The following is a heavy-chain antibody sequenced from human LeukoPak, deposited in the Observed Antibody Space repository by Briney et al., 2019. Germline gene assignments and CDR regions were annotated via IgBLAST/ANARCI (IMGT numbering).Heavy chain of an antibody. D-gene: IGHD6-13*01. CDR1: GFTVSSKY. CDR2: IYSGGST. Sequence: GGSLRLSCAASGFTVSSKYMSWVRQTPGKGLEWVSVIYSGGSTYYADSVKGRFTISRDNSKNTLYLQMNSLRAEDTALYYCAKQIAAAGTSPFDYWGQGTLATVSS. V-gene: IGHV3-53*05. J-gene: IGHJ4*02. CDR3: AKQIAAAGTSPFDY.